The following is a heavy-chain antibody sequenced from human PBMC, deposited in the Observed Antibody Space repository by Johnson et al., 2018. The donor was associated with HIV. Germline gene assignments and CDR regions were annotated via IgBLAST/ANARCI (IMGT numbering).Heavy chain of an antibody. CDR1: GFTFSSYW. CDR2: IKQDGSEK. D-gene: IGHD1-14*01. V-gene: IGHV3-7*05. J-gene: IGHJ3*02. Sequence: VQLVESGGGLVQPGGSLRLSCAAYGFTFSSYWMSWVRQAPGKGLEWVANIKQDGSEKYYVDSVKGRFTISRDNAKNSLYLQMNSLRAEDTAVYYCARDPLYNIYAFAIWGQGTMVTVSS. CDR3: ARDPLYNIYAFAI.